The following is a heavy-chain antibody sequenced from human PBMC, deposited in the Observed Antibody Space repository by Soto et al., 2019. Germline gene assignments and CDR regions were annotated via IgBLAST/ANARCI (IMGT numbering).Heavy chain of an antibody. J-gene: IGHJ6*02. Sequence: PGESLKISCKGSGYSFTSYWIGWVRQMPGKGLEWMGIIYPGDSDTRYSPSFQGQVTISADKSISTAYLQWSSLKASDTAMYYCARLNYPGWTTYYYYYGMDVWGQGTTVTVSS. CDR3: ARLNYPGWTTYYYYYGMDV. CDR2: IYPGDSDT. V-gene: IGHV5-51*01. D-gene: IGHD1-7*01. CDR1: GYSFTSYW.